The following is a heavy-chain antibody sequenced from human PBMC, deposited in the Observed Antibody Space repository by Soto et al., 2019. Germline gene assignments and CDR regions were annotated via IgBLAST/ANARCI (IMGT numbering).Heavy chain of an antibody. CDR2: IVAILGTS. CDR1: GGTFTSYA. J-gene: IGHJ6*02. V-gene: IGHV1-69*01. D-gene: IGHD1-1*01. Sequence: QVPLVQSGAEVKKPGSSVKVSCKASGGTFTSYAVVWVRQAPGQGLEWMGGIVAILGTSKYAQRFQGRVSLTSDGSWSTVYMELSILRYDDTAIYYCARELERHNYYYGMDVWGQGTTVTVSS. CDR3: ARELERHNYYYGMDV.